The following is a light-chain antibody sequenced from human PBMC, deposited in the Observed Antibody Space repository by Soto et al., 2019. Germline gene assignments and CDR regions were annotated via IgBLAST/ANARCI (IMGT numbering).Light chain of an antibody. CDR1: SSDVGGYNY. Sequence: QYVLTHPPSASGSPGQAVTISCTGTSSDVGGYNYVSWYQQHPGKAPKLMIYEVSKRPSGVPDRFSGSKSGNTASLTVSGLQAEDEADYYCSSYAGSNTKVFGTGTKVTVL. J-gene: IGLJ1*01. CDR3: SSYAGSNTKV. V-gene: IGLV2-8*01. CDR2: EVS.